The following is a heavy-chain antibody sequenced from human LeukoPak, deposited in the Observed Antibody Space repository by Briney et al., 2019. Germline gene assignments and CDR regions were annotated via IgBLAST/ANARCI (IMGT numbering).Heavy chain of an antibody. Sequence: GGSLRLSCAISGLTFHDYAMTWVRQAPGKGLEWVSTIVGDSSKTYYADSVKGRFTISRDNSNYMLFLHMNNLRAEDTAIYYCAKQPYNYYYLDVWGKGTTVTVSS. J-gene: IGHJ6*03. V-gene: IGHV3-23*01. CDR2: IVGDSSKT. CDR1: GLTFHDYA. CDR3: AKQPYNYYYLDV. D-gene: IGHD2-21*01.